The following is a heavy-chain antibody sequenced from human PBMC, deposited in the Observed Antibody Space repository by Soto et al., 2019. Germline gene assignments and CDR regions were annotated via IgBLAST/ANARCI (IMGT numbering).Heavy chain of an antibody. Sequence: QVQLVQSGAEVKKPGASVKVSCKASGYTFTSYGISWVRQAPGQGLEWMGWISAYNGNTNYAQKLQGRVTMTTDTSTSTAYRELRSLRCDDTAVYYCARRNLGYCSSTSCYGDYYYYMDVWGKGTTVTVSS. V-gene: IGHV1-18*01. CDR2: ISAYNGNT. CDR1: GYTFTSYG. CDR3: ARRNLGYCSSTSCYGDYYYYMDV. J-gene: IGHJ6*03. D-gene: IGHD2-2*01.